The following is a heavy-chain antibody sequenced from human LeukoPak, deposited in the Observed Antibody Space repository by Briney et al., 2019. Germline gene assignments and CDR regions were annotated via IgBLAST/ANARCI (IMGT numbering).Heavy chain of an antibody. J-gene: IGHJ4*02. CDR2: ISHSGST. V-gene: IGHV4-4*02. CDR3: ARVVGFVVVTAIPYFDY. D-gene: IGHD2-21*02. CDR1: GGSISSTNW. Sequence: SETLSLTCAVSGGSISSTNWWSWVRQPPGKGLEWIGEISHSGSTNYNPSLKSRVTISVDTSKNQFSLKLSSVTAADTAVYYCARVVGFVVVTAIPYFDYWGQGTLVTVSS.